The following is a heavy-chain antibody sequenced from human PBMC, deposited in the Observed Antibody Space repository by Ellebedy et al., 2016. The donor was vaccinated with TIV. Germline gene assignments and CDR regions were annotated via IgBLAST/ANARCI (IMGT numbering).Heavy chain of an antibody. CDR1: GYTFTGYY. J-gene: IGHJ4*02. Sequence: ASVKVSCKASGYTFTGYYMHWVRQAPGQGLEWMGWINPNSGGTNYAQKFQGRVTMTRDTSISTAYMALSRLRSDDTAVYYCATGYSSSWYFPSTYWGQGTLVTVSS. CDR2: INPNSGGT. V-gene: IGHV1-2*02. D-gene: IGHD6-13*01. CDR3: ATGYSSSWYFPSTY.